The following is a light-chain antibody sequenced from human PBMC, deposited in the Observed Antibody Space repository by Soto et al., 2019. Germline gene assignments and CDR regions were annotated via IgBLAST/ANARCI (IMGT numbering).Light chain of an antibody. CDR2: GNI. Sequence: QPVLTQPPSVSGAPGQRVTISCTGSSSNIGAGYDVHWYQQLPGTAPKLLIYGNINRPSGVPDRFSGSKSGTSASLAITGLRAEDEADYYCQSYDSSLSGWVFGGGTKLTVL. CDR3: QSYDSSLSGWV. V-gene: IGLV1-40*01. CDR1: SSNIGAGYD. J-gene: IGLJ3*02.